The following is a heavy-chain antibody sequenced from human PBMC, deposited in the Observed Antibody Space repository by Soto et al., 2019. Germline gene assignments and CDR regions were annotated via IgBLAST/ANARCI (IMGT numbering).Heavy chain of an antibody. CDR1: GGSISSSSYY. CDR3: ARDTAVDSHDYYSGMDV. D-gene: IGHD5-12*01. V-gene: IGHV4-39*01. CDR2: IYYSGST. Sequence: PSETLSLTCTVSGGSISSSSYYWGWIRQPPGKGLEWIGSIYYSGSTYYNPSLKSRVTISVDTSKNQFSLKLSSVTAADTAVYYCARDTAVDSHDYYSGMDVWGQGTTVTVSS. J-gene: IGHJ6*02.